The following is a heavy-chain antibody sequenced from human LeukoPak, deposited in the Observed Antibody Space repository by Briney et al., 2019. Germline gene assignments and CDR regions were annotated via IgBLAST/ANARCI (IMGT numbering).Heavy chain of an antibody. Sequence: ASVKVSCKASGYTFTNYGITWVRQAPGQGLEWMGWISGYNGNTNYAQNLQARVTMTTDTSTSTAYMDLRSLRSDDTAVYYCARVDAREPITIFVPTRGNWFDPWGQGTLVTVSS. CDR2: ISGYNGNT. CDR1: GYTFTNYG. V-gene: IGHV1-18*01. CDR3: ARVDAREPITIFVPTRGNWFDP. D-gene: IGHD3-3*01. J-gene: IGHJ5*02.